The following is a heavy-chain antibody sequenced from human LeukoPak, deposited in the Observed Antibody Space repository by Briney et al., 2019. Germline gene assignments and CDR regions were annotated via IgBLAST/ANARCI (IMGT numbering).Heavy chain of an antibody. CDR3: ARIDKSNGYYGLFDY. V-gene: IGHV3-23*01. J-gene: IGHJ4*02. CDR2: ISGRDGST. Sequence: GGSLRLSCAASGFTFSNYAMTWVRQAPGKGLEWVSTISGRDGSTYYGDSVKGRFTISRDNSKNTLSLQMNSLRAEDTAIYYCARIDKSNGYYGLFDYWAQGILVTVSS. D-gene: IGHD3-22*01. CDR1: GFTFSNYA.